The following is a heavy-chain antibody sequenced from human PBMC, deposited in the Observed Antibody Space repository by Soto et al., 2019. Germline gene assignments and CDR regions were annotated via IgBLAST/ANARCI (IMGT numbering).Heavy chain of an antibody. V-gene: IGHV1-18*01. CDR3: ARDTAMVIFDY. D-gene: IGHD5-18*01. Sequence: ASVNVSCKASGYTFPNYGISWVRQAPGQGLEWMGWISAYNGNTNYAQKLQGRVTMTTDTSTSTAYMELRSLRSDDTAVYYCARDTAMVIFDYWGQGTLVTVSS. CDR1: GYTFPNYG. J-gene: IGHJ4*02. CDR2: ISAYNGNT.